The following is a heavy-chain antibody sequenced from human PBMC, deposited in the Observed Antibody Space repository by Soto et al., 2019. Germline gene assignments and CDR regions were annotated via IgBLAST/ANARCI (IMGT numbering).Heavy chain of an antibody. CDR2: INAGNGNT. CDR1: GYTFTNYA. D-gene: IGHD6-13*01. CDR3: ARASGGRGIAAAGTVSRAFDI. Sequence: ASVKVSCKASGYTFTNYAMRWVRQAPGQRLEWMGWINAGNGNTKYSQKFQGRVTITRDTSASTAYMELSSLRSEDTAVYYCARASGGRGIAAAGTVSRAFDIWGQGTMVTVS. J-gene: IGHJ3*02. V-gene: IGHV1-3*01.